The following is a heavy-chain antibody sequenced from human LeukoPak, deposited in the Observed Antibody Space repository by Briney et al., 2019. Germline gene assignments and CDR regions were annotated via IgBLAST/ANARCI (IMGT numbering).Heavy chain of an antibody. CDR3: AKASADWYFDL. Sequence: GRSLRLSCAASGFNFNDYAMHWVRQAPGKGLEWVSGISWNSGTVAYADSVKGRFTISRDNSKKSLYLQMNSLRAEDMALYYCAKASADWYFDLWGRGTLVIVSS. D-gene: IGHD2-2*01. J-gene: IGHJ2*01. V-gene: IGHV3-9*03. CDR1: GFNFNDYA. CDR2: ISWNSGTV.